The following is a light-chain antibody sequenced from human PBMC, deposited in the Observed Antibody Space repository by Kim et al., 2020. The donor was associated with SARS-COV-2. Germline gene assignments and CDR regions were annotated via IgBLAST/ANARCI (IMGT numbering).Light chain of an antibody. CDR3: QAWESSTVV. CDR2: EDI. V-gene: IGLV3-1*01. J-gene: IGLJ2*01. Sequence: SVSPGQTAVIACSGNNLGDKKVCWYKKRPGQSPMLVIYEDIKRPSGIPERVSGYNSGNTATLTISGTQAMDEADYYCQAWESSTVVFERGTQLTVL. CDR1: NLGDKK.